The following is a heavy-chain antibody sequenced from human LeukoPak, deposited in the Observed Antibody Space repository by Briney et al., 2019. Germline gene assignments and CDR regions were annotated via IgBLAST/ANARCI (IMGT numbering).Heavy chain of an antibody. CDR1: GFTFSSYA. CDR3: AKVYDSSGYSRFSFDY. V-gene: IGHV3-23*01. D-gene: IGHD3-22*01. CDR2: ISGSGGST. J-gene: IGHJ4*02. Sequence: GGSLRLSCAASGFTFSSYAMSWVRQAPGKGLEWVSAISGSGGSTYYADSVKGRFTISRDNSKNTLYLQMNSLRAEDTAVYYCAKVYDSSGYSRFSFDYWGQGTLVTVSS.